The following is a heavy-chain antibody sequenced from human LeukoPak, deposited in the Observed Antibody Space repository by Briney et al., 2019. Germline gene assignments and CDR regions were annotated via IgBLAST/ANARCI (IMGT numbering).Heavy chain of an antibody. V-gene: IGHV3-30*18. CDR3: AKDDAGLPDY. D-gene: IGHD4-11*01. J-gene: IGHJ4*02. CDR2: SSYDGSDT. CDR1: GYTFINFG. Sequence: GGSLRLSCAASGYTFINFGMHWVRQAPGKGLEWVAVSSYDGSDTFYADSVKGRFTISRDDSKNTVHLQMNSLRVEDTAVYFCAKDDAGLPDYWGQGAPVTVSS.